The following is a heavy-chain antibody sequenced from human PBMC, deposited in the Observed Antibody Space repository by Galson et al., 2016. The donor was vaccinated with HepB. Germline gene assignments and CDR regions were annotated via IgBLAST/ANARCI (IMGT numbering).Heavy chain of an antibody. CDR2: VSYGGSPK. V-gene: IGHV3-30*09. J-gene: IGHJ6*02. Sequence: SLRLSCAASGFTFSTYGMYWVRQAPGKGLEWVALVSYGGSPKYYADSVKGRFAISRDNSKNTLYLQMNNLRAEDTAVYYCARDKYSDYDTYYYGIDVWGQGTTVTVSS. CDR1: GFTFSTYG. D-gene: IGHD5-12*01. CDR3: ARDKYSDYDTYYYGIDV.